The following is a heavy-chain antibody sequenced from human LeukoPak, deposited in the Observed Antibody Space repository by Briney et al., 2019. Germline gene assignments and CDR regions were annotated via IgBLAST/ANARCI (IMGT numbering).Heavy chain of an antibody. V-gene: IGHV3-15*01. CDR3: TTVSGFGEFSYYYYYMDV. CDR2: IKSKTDGGTT. D-gene: IGHD3-10*01. J-gene: IGHJ6*03. CDR1: GFTFSNAW. Sequence: GGSLRLSCAASGFTFSNAWMSWVRQAPGTGLEWVGRIKSKTDGGTTDYAAPVKGRFTISRDDSKNTLYLQMNSLKTEDTAVYYCTTVSGFGEFSYYYYYMDVWGKGTTVTVSS.